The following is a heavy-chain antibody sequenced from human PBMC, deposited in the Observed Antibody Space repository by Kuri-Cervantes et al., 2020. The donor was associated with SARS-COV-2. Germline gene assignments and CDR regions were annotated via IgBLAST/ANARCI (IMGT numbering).Heavy chain of an antibody. CDR1: GFTFSSYA. CDR2: ISYDGSNK. D-gene: IGHD6-13*01. CDR3: ARLGVAAAGSYYYYGMDV. V-gene: IGHV3-30*04. J-gene: IGHJ6*02. Sequence: GESLKISCAASGFTFSSYAMHWVRQAPGKGLEWVAVISYDGSNKYYADSVKGRFTISGDNSKNTLYLQMNSLRAEDTAVYYCARLGVAAAGSYYYYGMDVWGQGTTVTVSS.